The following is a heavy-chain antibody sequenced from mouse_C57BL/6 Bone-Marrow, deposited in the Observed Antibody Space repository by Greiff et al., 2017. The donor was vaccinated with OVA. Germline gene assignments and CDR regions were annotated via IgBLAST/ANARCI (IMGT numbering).Heavy chain of an antibody. Sequence: EVQLVESGGGLVQPGGSMKLSCAASGFTFSDAWMDWVRQSPEKGLEWVAEIRNKANNHATYYAESVKGRFTISRNDSKSSVYLQMNILRAQDTGIYFCTCYDYGSSPAWFAYWGQGTLVTVSA. J-gene: IGHJ3*01. D-gene: IGHD1-1*01. CDR1: GFTFSDAW. CDR2: IRNKANNHAT. V-gene: IGHV6-6*01. CDR3: TCYDYGSSPAWFAY.